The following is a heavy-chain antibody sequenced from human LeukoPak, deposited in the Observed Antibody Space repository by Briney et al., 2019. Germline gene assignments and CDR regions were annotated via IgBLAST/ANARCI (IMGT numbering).Heavy chain of an antibody. CDR2: IIPIFGTA. D-gene: IGHD6-13*01. Sequence: SVKVSCKASGGTLSSYAISWVRQAPGQGLDWMGEIIPIFGTANYAQKFQGRVTITADKSTSTAYMELSSLRSEDTAVYYCAAKIPYTAAGWFDPWGQGTLVTVSS. CDR3: AAKIPYTAAGWFDP. V-gene: IGHV1-69*06. CDR1: GGTLSSYA. J-gene: IGHJ5*02.